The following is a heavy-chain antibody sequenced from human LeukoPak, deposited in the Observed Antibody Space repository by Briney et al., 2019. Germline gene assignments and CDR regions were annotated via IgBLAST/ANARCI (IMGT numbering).Heavy chain of an antibody. CDR2: ISSSGSTI. D-gene: IGHD3-3*01. CDR3: AKDATYYDFWSGHDALDI. J-gene: IGHJ3*02. Sequence: GGSLRLSCAASGFTFSDYYMSWIRQAPGKGLEWVSYISSSGSTIYYADSVKGRFTISRDNAKNSLYLQMNSLRAEDTAVYYCAKDATYYDFWSGHDALDIWGQGTMVTVSS. V-gene: IGHV3-11*01. CDR1: GFTFSDYY.